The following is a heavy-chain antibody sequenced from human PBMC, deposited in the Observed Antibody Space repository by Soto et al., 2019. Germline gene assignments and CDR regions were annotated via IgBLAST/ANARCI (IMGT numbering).Heavy chain of an antibody. CDR3: ENIEGMDPWAYSFDY. Sequence: EVQVLESGGGLVQPGGSLRLSCAATGFTFSDFAMSWVRQAPGKGLEWVSRIYGGGNGPHYADSVKGRVTISRDNSTNSLYLQTNSQRAEDPALYYCENIEGMDPWAYSFDYWGQGTLVTVSS. D-gene: IGHD6-13*01. V-gene: IGHV3-23*01. J-gene: IGHJ4*02. CDR2: IYGGGNGP. CDR1: GFTFSDFA.